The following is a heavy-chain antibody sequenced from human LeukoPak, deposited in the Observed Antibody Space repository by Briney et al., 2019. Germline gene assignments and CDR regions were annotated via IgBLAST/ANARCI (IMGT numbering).Heavy chain of an antibody. CDR1: GFAFSSYD. CDR3: AKDPKYDY. Sequence: GGSLRLSCAASGFAFSSYDMNWVRQAAGKGLEWVSQISGTGDNSDYADSVKGRFTISRDNSKNTLYLQMNSLRAEDTAVYYCAKDPKYDYWGQGTLVTVSS. J-gene: IGHJ4*02. CDR2: ISGTGDNS. V-gene: IGHV3-23*01.